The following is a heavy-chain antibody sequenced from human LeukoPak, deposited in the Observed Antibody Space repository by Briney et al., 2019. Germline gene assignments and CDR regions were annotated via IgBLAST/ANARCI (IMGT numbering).Heavy chain of an antibody. CDR3: ARGGYSSSWESPGDY. Sequence: SETLSLTCTVSGGPISSYYWSWIRQPPGKGLEWIGYIYYGGSTNYNPSLKSRVTISVDTSKNQFSLKLSSVTAADTAVYYCARGGYSSSWESPGDYWGQGTLVTVSS. CDR2: IYYGGST. CDR1: GGPISSYY. J-gene: IGHJ4*02. V-gene: IGHV4-59*01. D-gene: IGHD6-13*01.